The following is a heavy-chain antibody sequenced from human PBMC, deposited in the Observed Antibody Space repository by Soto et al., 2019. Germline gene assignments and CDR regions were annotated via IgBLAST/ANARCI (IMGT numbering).Heavy chain of an antibody. J-gene: IGHJ5*02. CDR1: GGSISGGGYY. D-gene: IGHD7-27*01. V-gene: IGHV4-31*03. Sequence: QVQLQESGPGLVKPSQTLSLTCSVSGGSISGGGYYCSCIRQHPGEGLEWIGYISYRGSTYYNPSLKSRLTISADTSKNQFSLKLSSVTAADTAVYYCAREWGNYNLFDPWGQGTLVTVSS. CDR3: AREWGNYNLFDP. CDR2: ISYRGST.